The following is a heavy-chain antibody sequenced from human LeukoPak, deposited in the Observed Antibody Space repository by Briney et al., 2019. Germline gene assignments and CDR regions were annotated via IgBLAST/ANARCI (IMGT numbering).Heavy chain of an antibody. Sequence: SETLSLTCAVSGYSISSSNWWGWIRQPPGKGLEWIGYIYYSGSTYYNPSLKSRVTMSVDTSKNQFSLKLSSVTAVDTAAYYCARGSLPITIFGVVKGNDAFDIWGQGTMVTVSS. CDR3: ARGSLPITIFGVVKGNDAFDI. J-gene: IGHJ3*02. V-gene: IGHV4-28*03. D-gene: IGHD3-3*01. CDR2: IYYSGST. CDR1: GYSISSSNW.